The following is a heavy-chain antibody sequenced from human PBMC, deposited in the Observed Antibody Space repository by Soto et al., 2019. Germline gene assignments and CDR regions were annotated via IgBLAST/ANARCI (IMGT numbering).Heavy chain of an antibody. Sequence: LCLTCAVYGGSISGYYWSWIRQPPGKGLEWIGEINHSGSTSYNPSLKSRVTISVDRSKNQFSLKLSSVTAADTAVYYCARADTAMVTFFDYWGQGTLVTVSS. J-gene: IGHJ4*02. D-gene: IGHD5-18*01. CDR2: INHSGST. CDR1: GGSISGYY. CDR3: ARADTAMVTFFDY. V-gene: IGHV4-34*01.